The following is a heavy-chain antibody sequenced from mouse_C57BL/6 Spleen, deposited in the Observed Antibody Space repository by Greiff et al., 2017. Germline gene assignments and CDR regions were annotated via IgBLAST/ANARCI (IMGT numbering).Heavy chain of an antibody. Sequence: QVTLKESGPGILQSSQTLSLTCSFSGFSLSTSGVGVSWIRQPSGKGLEWLAHIYWDDDKRYNPSLKSRLTISKDTSRNQVFLKITSVDTADTATYYCARSPFYGSSYEGFAYWGQGTLVTVSA. V-gene: IGHV8-12*01. CDR1: GFSLSTSGVG. CDR2: IYWDDDK. D-gene: IGHD1-1*01. J-gene: IGHJ3*01. CDR3: ARSPFYGSSYEGFAY.